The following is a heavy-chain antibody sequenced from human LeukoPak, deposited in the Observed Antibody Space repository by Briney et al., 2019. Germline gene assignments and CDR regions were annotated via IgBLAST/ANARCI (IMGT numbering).Heavy chain of an antibody. V-gene: IGHV3-64*02. CDR1: GFSFSSYA. J-gene: IGHJ4*02. CDR2: ISSNGGST. CDR3: ARENTFFDL. Sequence: GGSLRLSCAVSGFSFSSYAMHWVRQAPGKGLEYVSTISSNGGSTYYADSVKGRFIISRDNSKNTLYLQMGILRSEDMAVFYCARENTFFDLWGQGALVTVSS.